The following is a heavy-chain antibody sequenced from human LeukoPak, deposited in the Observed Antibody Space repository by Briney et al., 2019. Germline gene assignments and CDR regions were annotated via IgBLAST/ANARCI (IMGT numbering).Heavy chain of an antibody. V-gene: IGHV4-38-2*02. J-gene: IGHJ4*02. Sequence: PSETLSLTCTVSGYSISSGYYWGWFRQPPGKGLEWIGSIYHSGSTYYNPSLKSRVTISVDTSKNQFSLKLSSVTAADTAVYYCATAYGSGAIDYWGQGTLVTVSS. CDR3: ATAYGSGAIDY. CDR2: IYHSGST. CDR1: GYSISSGYY. D-gene: IGHD3-10*01.